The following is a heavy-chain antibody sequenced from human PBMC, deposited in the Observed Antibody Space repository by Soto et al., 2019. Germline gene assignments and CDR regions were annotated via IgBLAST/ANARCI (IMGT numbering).Heavy chain of an antibody. CDR1: GFTFSYYW. CDR2: IHSDGSST. V-gene: IGHV3-74*01. CDR3: ARGDRGAFDL. Sequence: EVQLVESGGGLVRPGGSPSLSCAASGFTFSYYWMHWVLPAPGKGLVWVSRIHSDGSSTTYADFVKGRFIISRYNARNTVDLQMNSVRVEDTAVYYGARGDRGAFDLLGQGTVVTFSS. D-gene: IGHD1-26*01. J-gene: IGHJ3*01.